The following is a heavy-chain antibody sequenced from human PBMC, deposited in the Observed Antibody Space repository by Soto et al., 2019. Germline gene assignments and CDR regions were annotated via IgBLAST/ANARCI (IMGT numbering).Heavy chain of an antibody. Sequence: PWWSLRLSCSASVFTCSSYSMNWFRQAPGKGLEWVSSISSSSSYIYYADSVKGRFTISRDNAKNSLYLQMNSLRAEDTAVYYCAREGYLVDYYYYGMDVWGQGTTVTVSS. V-gene: IGHV3-21*01. CDR2: ISSSSSYI. J-gene: IGHJ6*02. D-gene: IGHD3-9*01. CDR3: AREGYLVDYYYYGMDV. CDR1: VFTCSSYS.